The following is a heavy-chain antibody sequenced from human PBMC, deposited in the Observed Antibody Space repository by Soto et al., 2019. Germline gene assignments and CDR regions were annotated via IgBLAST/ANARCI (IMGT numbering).Heavy chain of an antibody. V-gene: IGHV3-21*01. CDR2: ISSSSSYI. Sequence: EAQLVESGGGLVKPGGSLRLSCAASGFTFSSYSMNWVRQAPGKGLEWVSSISSSSSYIYYADSVKGRFTISRDNAKNSLYLQMNSLRAEDTAVYYCARVVSVRYFDWAPYYYYGMDVW. J-gene: IGHJ6*01. CDR3: ARVVSVRYFDWAPYYYYGMDV. CDR1: GFTFSSYS. D-gene: IGHD3-9*01.